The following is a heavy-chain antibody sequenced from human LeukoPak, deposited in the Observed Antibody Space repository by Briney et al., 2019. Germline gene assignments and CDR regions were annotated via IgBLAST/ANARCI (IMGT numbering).Heavy chain of an antibody. CDR1: GYTFTSYG. Sequence: ASVKVSCKASGYTFTSYGISWVRQAPGQGLEWMGWISAYNGNTNYAQKLQGRVAMTTDASTSTAYMALRSLRSDDTAVYYCARAHRRVLRFLEWLLSDTFDYWGQGTLVTVSS. CDR3: ARAHRRVLRFLEWLLSDTFDY. CDR2: ISAYNGNT. V-gene: IGHV1-18*01. J-gene: IGHJ4*02. D-gene: IGHD3-3*01.